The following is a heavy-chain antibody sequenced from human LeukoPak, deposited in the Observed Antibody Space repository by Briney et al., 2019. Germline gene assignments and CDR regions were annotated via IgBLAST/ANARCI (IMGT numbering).Heavy chain of an antibody. D-gene: IGHD5-12*01. V-gene: IGHV6-1*01. CDR2: TYYRSKGYN. J-gene: IGHJ4*02. CDR1: GDSVSSNSAA. Sequence: SQTRSLTCAISGDSVSSNSAAWNWIRQSPSRGLEGLGRTYYRSKGYNGYAVSVTTRIPINPGTPQNQCSPQLNSVTPEDTAVYYCASGYGGFDSWGQGTLVTVSS. CDR3: ASGYGGFDS.